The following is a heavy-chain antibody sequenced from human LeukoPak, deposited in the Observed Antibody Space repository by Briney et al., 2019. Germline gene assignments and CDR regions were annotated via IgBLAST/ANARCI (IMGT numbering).Heavy chain of an antibody. V-gene: IGHV1-69*13. Sequence: SVKVSCKASGYTFTSYYVYWVRQAPGQGLEWVGGILPVFGTSNYAQRFQGRVTITADESTGTTYMELSSLRSEDTAVYYCARDHRGFYYGSGNYYYLDVWGKGTTVTVSS. CDR3: ARDHRGFYYGSGNYYYLDV. J-gene: IGHJ6*03. CDR1: GYTFTSYY. D-gene: IGHD3-10*01. CDR2: ILPVFGTS.